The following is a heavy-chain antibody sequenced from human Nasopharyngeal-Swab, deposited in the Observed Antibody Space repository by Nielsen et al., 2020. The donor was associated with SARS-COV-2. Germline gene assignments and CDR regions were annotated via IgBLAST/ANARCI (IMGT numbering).Heavy chain of an antibody. CDR1: GFTFSSYA. CDR2: ISGSGGGT. D-gene: IGHD4-17*01. Sequence: GESLKISCAASGFTFSSYAMSWVRQPPGKGLEWVSAISGSGGGTYYADSVKGRFTISRDNSKNTVYLQMNRLRVEDTAVYYCAKEGYGAKRFMDVWGKGTAVTVSS. V-gene: IGHV3-23*01. CDR3: AKEGYGAKRFMDV. J-gene: IGHJ6*03.